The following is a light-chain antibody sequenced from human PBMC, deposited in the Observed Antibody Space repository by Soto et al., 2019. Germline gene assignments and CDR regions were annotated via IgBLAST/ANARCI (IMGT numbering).Light chain of an antibody. Sequence: DIQMTKSPSPLSASVGDRVTIYCQASQDINTYLNWYQQRSGKAPKLLIYDAAHLETGVPSRFRGSGSGTEFTLTISNLQPDDFGTYYCQQFDSAPYTFGQGTQLESK. CDR3: QQFDSAPYT. CDR2: DAA. CDR1: QDINTY. V-gene: IGKV1-33*01. J-gene: IGKJ2*01.